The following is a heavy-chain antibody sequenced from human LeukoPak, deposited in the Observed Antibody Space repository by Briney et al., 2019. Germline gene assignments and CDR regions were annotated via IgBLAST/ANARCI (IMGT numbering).Heavy chain of an antibody. Sequence: SGGSLRLSCAASGFTFISYAMSWVRQAPGKGLEWVSVIYSADSAYYADSVRGRFTISRDNSENTLYLQMNSLRADDTAVYYCAREVGGGATNYFDYWGQGTLVTVSS. CDR1: GFTFISYA. J-gene: IGHJ4*02. CDR2: IYSADSA. D-gene: IGHD1-26*01. V-gene: IGHV3-53*01. CDR3: AREVGGGATNYFDY.